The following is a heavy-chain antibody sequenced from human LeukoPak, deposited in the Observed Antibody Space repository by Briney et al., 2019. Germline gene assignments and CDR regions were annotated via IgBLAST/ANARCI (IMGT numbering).Heavy chain of an antibody. V-gene: IGHV3-49*04. CDR3: TRPTRTTGWPDSDY. CDR1: GFTFGDYH. D-gene: IGHD6-19*01. CDR2: IRRKGYGGTT. J-gene: IGHJ4*02. Sequence: PGGSLRLSCSASGFTFGDYHMSWVRQAPGKGLEWVGFIRRKGYGGTTEYAASVKGRVTLSRDDSKSIAYLQMNSLKIEDTAVYYCTRPTRTTGWPDSDYWGQGTLVTVSS.